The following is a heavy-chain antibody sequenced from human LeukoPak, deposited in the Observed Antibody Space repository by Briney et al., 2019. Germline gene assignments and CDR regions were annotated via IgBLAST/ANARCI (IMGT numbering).Heavy chain of an antibody. CDR3: ARDGAYYYDSSGYYELRAFDI. Sequence: PSETLSLTCTVSGGSISSYYWSWIRQPPGKGLEWIGYIHYSGSTNYNPSLKSRVTISVDTSKNQFSLKLSSVTAADTAVYYCARDGAYYYDSSGYYELRAFDIWGQGTMVTVSS. CDR1: GGSISSYY. D-gene: IGHD3-22*01. J-gene: IGHJ3*02. V-gene: IGHV4-59*12. CDR2: IHYSGST.